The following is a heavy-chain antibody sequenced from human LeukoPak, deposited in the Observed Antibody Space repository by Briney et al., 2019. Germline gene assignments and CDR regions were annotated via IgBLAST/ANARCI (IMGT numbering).Heavy chain of an antibody. V-gene: IGHV4-59*08. J-gene: IGHJ5*02. Sequence: SETLSLTCTVSGGSISSYFWTWIRQPAGKGLEWIGYIYYSGSTNYNPSLKSRVTISVDTSKNQFSLKLSSVTAADTAVYYCARLKDTAYGFDPWGQGTLVTVSS. CDR3: ARLKDTAYGFDP. D-gene: IGHD5-18*01. CDR2: IYYSGST. CDR1: GGSISSYF.